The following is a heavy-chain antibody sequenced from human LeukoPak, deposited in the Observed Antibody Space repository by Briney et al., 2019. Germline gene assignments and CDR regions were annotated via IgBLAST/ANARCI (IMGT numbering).Heavy chain of an antibody. Sequence: ASVKVSCKASGYTFTNYAIHWVRQAPGQRFEWMGWINAANGHTKYSQEFQDRITITRDTFATTAYMELSNLRSEDIAVYYCARAVKYRSGPLTDLLPYYFDYWGQGTLVTVSS. CDR2: INAANGHT. CDR3: ARAVKYRSGPLTDLLPYYFDY. D-gene: IGHD6-19*01. CDR1: GYTFTNYA. J-gene: IGHJ4*02. V-gene: IGHV1-3*03.